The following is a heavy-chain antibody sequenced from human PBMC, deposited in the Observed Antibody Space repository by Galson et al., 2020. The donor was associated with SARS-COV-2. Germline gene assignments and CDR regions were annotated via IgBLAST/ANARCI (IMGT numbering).Heavy chain of an antibody. CDR2: ISGSCNTT. CDR1: GFTFSSYG. V-gene: IGHV3-23*01. CDR3: VNGAGGYAFEI. D-gene: IGHD1-26*01. Sequence: GGSLRLSCAASGFTFSSYGITWVRQAPGKGLEWVSTISGSCNTTYYADSVKGRVTISRDNSKNTLYVQMNSLRAEDTAVNYCVNGAGGYAFEIWGQGTMVTVSS. J-gene: IGHJ3*02.